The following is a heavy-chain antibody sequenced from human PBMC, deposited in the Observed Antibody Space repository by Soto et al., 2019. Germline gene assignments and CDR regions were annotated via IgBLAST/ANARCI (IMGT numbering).Heavy chain of an antibody. CDR2: MYYNGNI. J-gene: IGHJ5*02. D-gene: IGHD3-16*01. CDR3: ASGGNWFDP. V-gene: IGHV4-59*02. CDR1: VGSGSNYY. Sequence: SETLSLGGNVSVGSGSNYYWTWVRQSPEKGLEWIGYMYYNGNINYNPSLKSRVTISIDTSKNQFSLTLKSVTAADTAVYYCASGGNWFDPWGQGVLVTVSS.